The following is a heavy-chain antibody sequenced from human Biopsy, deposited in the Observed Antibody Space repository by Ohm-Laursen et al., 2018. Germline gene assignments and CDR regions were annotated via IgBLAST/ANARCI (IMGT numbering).Heavy chain of an antibody. CDR2: ISHTGYT. J-gene: IGHJ1*01. D-gene: IGHD4-23*01. CDR3: ARGSNEYGGLYFPH. Sequence: TLSLTCTVSGGSFTGHYWSWIRQPPGKGLEWIGHISHTGYTSYKSSLKSRVTISLDTSRKHFSLRLTSLAAADTAVYYCARGSNEYGGLYFPHWGQGTLVTVSS. V-gene: IGHV4-59*11. CDR1: GGSFTGHY.